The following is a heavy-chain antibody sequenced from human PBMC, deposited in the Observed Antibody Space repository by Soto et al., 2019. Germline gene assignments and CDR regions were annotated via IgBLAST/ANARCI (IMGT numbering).Heavy chain of an antibody. CDR2: MNQDGNER. CDR3: ASLRISYPVDV. D-gene: IGHD3-10*01. J-gene: IGHJ6*02. V-gene: IGHV3-7*05. CDR1: GFTFGDYW. Sequence: EVQLVESGGGLVQPGGSLRLSCGVSGFTFGDYWMTWVRQAPGKGLEWVANMNQDGNERFYVDSVKGRFTISRDNAKNSLYLQMNSLRAEDTAVYYCASLRISYPVDVWGQGTTVTVSS.